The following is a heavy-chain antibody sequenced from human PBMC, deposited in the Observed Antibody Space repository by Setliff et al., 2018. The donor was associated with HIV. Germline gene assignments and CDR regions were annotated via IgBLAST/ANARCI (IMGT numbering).Heavy chain of an antibody. CDR3: ARTLAYHAFDI. V-gene: IGHV4-38-2*01. CDR1: GYSISSGYY. J-gene: IGHJ3*02. CDR2: IYHGGTT. Sequence: PSETLSLTCAVSGYSISSGYYWAWIRQPPGKGLEWIGSIYHGGTTYYNPSLKSRVTMSVDTSKNQFSLKLSSVTAADTAVYYCARTLAYHAFDIWGQGTMVTVSS. D-gene: IGHD2-2*01.